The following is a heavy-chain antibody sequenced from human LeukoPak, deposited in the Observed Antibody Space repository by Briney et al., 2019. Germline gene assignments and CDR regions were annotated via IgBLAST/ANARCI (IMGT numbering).Heavy chain of an antibody. CDR3: ARDAFFFDPRYYYDSSGYPYYFDY. CDR2: INPNSGGT. CDR1: GYTFTGYY. V-gene: IGHV1-2*02. J-gene: IGHJ4*02. D-gene: IGHD3-22*01. Sequence: ASVKVSCKASGYTFTGYYMHWVRQAPGQGLEWKGWINPNSGGTNYAQKFQGRVTMTRDTFISTAYMELSRLRSDDTAVYYCARDAFFFDPRYYYDSSGYPYYFDYWGQGTLVTVSS.